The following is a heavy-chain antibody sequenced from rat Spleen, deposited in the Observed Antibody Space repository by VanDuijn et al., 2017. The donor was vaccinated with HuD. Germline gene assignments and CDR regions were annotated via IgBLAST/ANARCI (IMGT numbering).Heavy chain of an antibody. Sequence: EVQLLESGGGLVQPGRSLKLSCAASGFTFSNYDLAWVRLAPTRGLEWVASVDFDDSGTYYRDSVQGRFTISRDNAKSSLYLQMDSLRSEDTATYYCTRGYVMDAWGQGASVTVSS. J-gene: IGHJ4*01. V-gene: IGHV5-20*01. CDR3: TRGYVMDA. CDR1: GFTFSNYD. CDR2: VDFDDSGT.